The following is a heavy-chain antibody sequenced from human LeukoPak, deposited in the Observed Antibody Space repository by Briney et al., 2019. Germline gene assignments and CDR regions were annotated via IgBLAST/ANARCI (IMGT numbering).Heavy chain of an antibody. J-gene: IGHJ5*02. Sequence: PGGALRLSCAASGFTFSSYAMSWVRQAPGTGLEWVSAISGSGGSTYYADSVKGRFTISRDNSKNTLYLQMNSLRAEDTAVYYCAKSRSWLLDSLDPWGQGTLVTVSS. CDR1: GFTFSSYA. CDR3: AKSRSWLLDSLDP. V-gene: IGHV3-23*01. CDR2: ISGSGGST. D-gene: IGHD3-9*01.